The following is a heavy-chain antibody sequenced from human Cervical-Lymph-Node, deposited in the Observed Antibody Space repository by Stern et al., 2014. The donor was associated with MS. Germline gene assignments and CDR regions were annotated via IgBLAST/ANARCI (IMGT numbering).Heavy chain of an antibody. CDR1: GGTFSSYE. CDR2: IIPTFDTP. J-gene: IGHJ4*02. D-gene: IGHD3-22*01. CDR3: ARAYTYYSHSAAY. V-gene: IGHV1-69*01. Sequence: QVQLVQSGAEVKKPGSSVKVSCKASGGTFSSYEISWVRQAPGQGLEWMGGIIPTFDTPTYAQKFQDRVSISADESTSTAYMELSTLKSEDTAIYFCARAYTYYSHSAAYWGQGTLVTVSS.